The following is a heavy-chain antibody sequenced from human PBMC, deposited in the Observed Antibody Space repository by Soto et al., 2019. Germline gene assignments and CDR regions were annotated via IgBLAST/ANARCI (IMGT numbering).Heavy chain of an antibody. CDR3: ARDAGGRGNGAFDI. CDR1: GGSINTYY. J-gene: IGHJ3*02. V-gene: IGHV4-59*01. D-gene: IGHD3-16*01. CDR2: IYYSGST. Sequence: SETLSLTCTVSGGSINTYYCSWMRQPPGKGLEWIGYIYYSGSTNSNPSLKSRVTISEDTSKNQLSLKLSSVTAADTAVYYCARDAGGRGNGAFDIWGQGTMVTVSS.